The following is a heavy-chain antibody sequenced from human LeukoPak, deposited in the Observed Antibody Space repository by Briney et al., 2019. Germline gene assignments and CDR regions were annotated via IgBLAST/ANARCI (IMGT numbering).Heavy chain of an antibody. Sequence: SETLSLTCTVSGGSISSSGYYWGWIRQPPGQGLQWIGTIYYSGSTYYSPSLKSRVTISVDTSKNQFSLKLSSVTAADTAVYYCARQLGYCSGGSCSFYFDHWGQGTLVTVSS. D-gene: IGHD2-15*01. V-gene: IGHV4-39*01. CDR1: GGSISSSGYY. J-gene: IGHJ4*02. CDR3: ARQLGYCSGGSCSFYFDH. CDR2: IYYSGST.